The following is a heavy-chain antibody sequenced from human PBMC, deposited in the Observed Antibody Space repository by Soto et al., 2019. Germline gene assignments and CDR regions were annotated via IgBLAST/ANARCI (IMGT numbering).Heavy chain of an antibody. CDR3: ARDRDSSGYTLDY. CDR1: GGSISSGGYY. D-gene: IGHD3-22*01. Sequence: PSETLSLTCTVSGGSISSGGYYWSWIRQHPGKGLEWIGYIYYSGSTYYNPSLKSRVTISVDTSKNQFSLKLSSVTAADTAVYYCARDRDSSGYTLDYWGQGTLVTVLL. V-gene: IGHV4-31*03. J-gene: IGHJ4*02. CDR2: IYYSGST.